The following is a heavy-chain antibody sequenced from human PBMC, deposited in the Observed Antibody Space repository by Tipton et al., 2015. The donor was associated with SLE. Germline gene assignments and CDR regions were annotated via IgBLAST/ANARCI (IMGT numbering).Heavy chain of an antibody. V-gene: IGHV1-46*01. CDR2: INPSGDRT. D-gene: IGHD6-19*01. CDR3: ARHLGGGWCVNY. J-gene: IGHJ4*02. Sequence: QLVQSGAEVKEPGASVKLSCKASGYTLTTYYMHWVRQAPGQGLEWMGIINPSGDRTRFAQKFQGRATMTRDTSSSTVYMELSSLRSEDTAVYYCARHLGGGWCVNYWGQGTLVTVSS. CDR1: GYTLTTYY.